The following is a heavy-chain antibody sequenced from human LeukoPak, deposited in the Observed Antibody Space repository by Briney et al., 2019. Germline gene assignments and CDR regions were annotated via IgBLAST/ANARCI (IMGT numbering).Heavy chain of an antibody. CDR3: AREGGYSGYDGDY. CDR2: ISYDGSNK. Sequence: PGGSLRLSCAASGFTFSSYGMHWVRQAPGKGLEWVAVISYDGSNKYYADSVKGRFTISRDNSKNTLYLQMNSLRSDDTAVYYCAREGGYSGYDGDYWGQGTLVTVSS. CDR1: GFTFSSYG. D-gene: IGHD5-12*01. J-gene: IGHJ4*02. V-gene: IGHV3-30*03.